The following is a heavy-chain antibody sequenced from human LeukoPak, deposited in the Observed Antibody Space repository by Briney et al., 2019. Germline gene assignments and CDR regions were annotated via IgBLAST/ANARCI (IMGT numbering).Heavy chain of an antibody. CDR2: ISSNDGST. V-gene: IGHV3-23*01. CDR1: GFTFSSYA. Sequence: GGSLRLSCAASGFTFSSYAMSWVRQAPGKGLEWVSSISSNDGSTYYADSVKGRFTISRDNSKNTLFLQMNSLRAEDTAVYYCANIFRARDAFDIWGQGTMVTVSS. CDR3: ANIFRARDAFDI. J-gene: IGHJ3*02. D-gene: IGHD2-21*01.